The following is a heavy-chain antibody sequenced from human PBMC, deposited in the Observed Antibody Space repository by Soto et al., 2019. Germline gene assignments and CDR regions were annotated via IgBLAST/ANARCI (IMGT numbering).Heavy chain of an antibody. Sequence: SETLSLTCAVYGGSFSGYYWSWIRQPPGKGLEWIGEINHSGSTNYNPSLKSRVTISVDTSKNQFSLKLSSVTAADTAVYYCARGPRVYATSKCFDPWGQGTLVTLSS. CDR2: INHSGST. CDR3: ARGPRVYATSKCFDP. D-gene: IGHD2-8*01. CDR1: GGSFSGYY. J-gene: IGHJ5*02. V-gene: IGHV4-34*01.